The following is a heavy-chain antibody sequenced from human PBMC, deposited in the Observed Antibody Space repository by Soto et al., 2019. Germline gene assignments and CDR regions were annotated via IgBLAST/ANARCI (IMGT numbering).Heavy chain of an antibody. D-gene: IGHD6-13*01. CDR3: ARVTDRAIAAAGQFDY. CDR1: GYTFTGYY. CDR2: INPNSGGT. J-gene: IGHJ4*02. Sequence: ASVKVSCKASGYTFTGYYMHWVRQAPGQGLEWMGWINPNSGGTNYAQKFQGRVTMTRDTSISTAYMELSRLRSDDTAVYYCARVTDRAIAAAGQFDYWGEGTLVTVSS. V-gene: IGHV1-2*02.